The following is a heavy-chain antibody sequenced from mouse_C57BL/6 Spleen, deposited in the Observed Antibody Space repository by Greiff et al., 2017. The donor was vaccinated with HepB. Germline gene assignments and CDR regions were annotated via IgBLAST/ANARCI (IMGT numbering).Heavy chain of an antibody. V-gene: IGHV1-82*01. CDR2: IYPGDGDT. D-gene: IGHD4-1*01. J-gene: IGHJ4*01. CDR1: GYAFSSSW. Sequence: VKLMESGPELVKPGASVKISCKASGYAFSSSWMNWVKQRPGKGLEWIGRIYPGDGDTNYNGKFKGKATLTADKSSSTAYMQLSSLTSEDSAVYFCARGDWAYAMDYWGQGTSVTVSS. CDR3: ARGDWAYAMDY.